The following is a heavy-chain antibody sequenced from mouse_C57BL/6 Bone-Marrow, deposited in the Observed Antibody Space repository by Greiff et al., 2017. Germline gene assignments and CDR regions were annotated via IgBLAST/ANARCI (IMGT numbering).Heavy chain of an antibody. J-gene: IGHJ3*01. V-gene: IGHV1-63*01. CDR2: IYPGGGYT. CDR3: ARRELGLFAY. Sequence: VQLQQSGAELARPGTSVKMSCKASGYTFTNYWIGWAKQRPGHGLEWIGDIYPGGGYTNYNEKFKSKATLTEDKSSSTAYMQLSSLPSEDSAIYYCARRELGLFAYWGQGALVTVSA. D-gene: IGHD4-1*01. CDR1: GYTFTNYW.